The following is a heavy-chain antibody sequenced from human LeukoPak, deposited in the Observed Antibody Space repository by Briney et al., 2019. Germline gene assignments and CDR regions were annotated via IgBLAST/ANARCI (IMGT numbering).Heavy chain of an antibody. CDR2: IYPDDSDT. J-gene: IGHJ4*02. CDR3: ARPNYFDRSGYYAY. CDR1: GYSFSSNW. D-gene: IGHD3-22*01. Sequence: GESLKISCKGSGYSFSSNWIAWVRQMPGKGLEWVGIIYPDDSDTRYSPSFQGQVTISADKSISTAYLQWSRLKASDTALYYCARPNYFDRSGYYAYWGQGTLVTVSS. V-gene: IGHV5-51*01.